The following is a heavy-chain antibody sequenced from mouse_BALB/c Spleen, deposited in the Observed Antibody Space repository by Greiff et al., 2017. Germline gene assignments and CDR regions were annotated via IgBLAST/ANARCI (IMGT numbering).Heavy chain of an antibody. CDR3: ARERNYDGYAMDY. Sequence: VKLVESGPGLVAPSQSLSITCTVSGFSLTSYGVNWVRQPPGKGLEWLGMIWGDGSTDYNSALKSRLSISKDNSKSQVFLKMNSLQTDDTARYYCARERNYDGYAMDYWGQGTSVTVSS. J-gene: IGHJ4*01. CDR1: GFSLTSYG. CDR2: IWGDGST. D-gene: IGHD2-4*01. V-gene: IGHV2-6-7*01.